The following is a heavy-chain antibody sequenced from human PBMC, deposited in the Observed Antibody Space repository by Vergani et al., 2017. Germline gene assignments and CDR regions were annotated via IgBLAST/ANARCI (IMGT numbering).Heavy chain of an antibody. CDR1: GGSFSGYY. V-gene: IGHV4-34*01. J-gene: IGHJ5*02. CDR3: ARAELGPRIFGVVITGNVWFDP. CDR2: INHSGST. D-gene: IGHD3-3*01. Sequence: QVQLPQWGAGLLKPSETLSLTCAVYGGSFSGYYWSWIRQPPGKGLEWIGEINHSGSTNYNPSRKSRMTISVDTSKNTFSLKLSSVTAADTAVYYCARAELGPRIFGVVITGNVWFDPWGQGTLVTVSS.